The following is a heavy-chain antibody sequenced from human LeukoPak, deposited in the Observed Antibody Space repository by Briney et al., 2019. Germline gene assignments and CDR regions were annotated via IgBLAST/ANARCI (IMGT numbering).Heavy chain of an antibody. CDR2: IYTSGST. CDR1: GGSISSSSYY. Sequence: PSESLSLTCTVSGGSISSSSYYWSWIRQPAGKGLEWIGRIYTSGSTSYNPSLKSRVTMSVDTSKNQFSLKLSSVTAADTAVYYCAREGFGELLDAFDIWGQGTMVTVSS. D-gene: IGHD3-10*01. CDR3: AREGFGELLDAFDI. V-gene: IGHV4-61*02. J-gene: IGHJ3*02.